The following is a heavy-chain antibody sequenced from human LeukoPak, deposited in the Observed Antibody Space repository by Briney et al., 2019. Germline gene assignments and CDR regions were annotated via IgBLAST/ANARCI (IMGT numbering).Heavy chain of an antibody. CDR1: GFTFSSYG. D-gene: IGHD3-10*01. Sequence: GGSLRLSCAASGFTFSSYGMQWVRQAPGKGLEWVAFIRYDGSSKYYADSVKGRFTISRDNAKNSLYLQMNSLRAEDTAVYYCARLMVRGVIIGYWGQGTLVTVSS. CDR3: ARLMVRGVIIGY. V-gene: IGHV3-30*02. J-gene: IGHJ4*02. CDR2: IRYDGSSK.